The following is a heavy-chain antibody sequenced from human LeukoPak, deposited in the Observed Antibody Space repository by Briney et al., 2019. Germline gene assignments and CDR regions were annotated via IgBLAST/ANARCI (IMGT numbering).Heavy chain of an antibody. CDR2: IYHSGST. D-gene: IGHD3-10*01. Sequence: SGTLSLTCAVSGGSISSSNWWSGVRQPPGKGLEWIGEIYHSGSTNYNPSLKSRVTISVDKSKNQFYLKLSSVTAADTAVYYCARGGAVVRGVIIKIFDYWGQGTLVTVSS. J-gene: IGHJ4*02. CDR1: GGSISSSNW. V-gene: IGHV4-4*02. CDR3: ARGGAVVRGVIIKIFDY.